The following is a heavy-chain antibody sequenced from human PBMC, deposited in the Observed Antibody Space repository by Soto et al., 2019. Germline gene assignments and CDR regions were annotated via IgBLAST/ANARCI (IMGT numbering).Heavy chain of an antibody. CDR1: GGTFSSYA. J-gene: IGHJ6*02. V-gene: IGHV1-69*13. CDR3: ARGQLWSPREYYYHYGMDV. CDR2: IIPIFGTA. D-gene: IGHD5-18*01. Sequence: SVKVSCKASGGTFSSYAISWVRQAPGQGLEWMGGIIPIFGTANYAQKFQGRVTITAHESTSTAYMELSSLRSEDTAVYYCARGQLWSPREYYYHYGMDVWGQGTTVTVSS.